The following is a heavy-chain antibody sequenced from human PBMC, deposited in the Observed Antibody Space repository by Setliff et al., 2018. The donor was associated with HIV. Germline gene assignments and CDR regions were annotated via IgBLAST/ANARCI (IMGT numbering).Heavy chain of an antibody. CDR2: ISGYNGNT. Sequence: ASVKVSCKASGYNFINNGISWVRQAPGQGLEWMAWISGYNGNTNYAPKLQGRVTLTTDTSTSTSYMELRSLRSDDTAVYFCARQGADGVEFDYWGQGVLVTVSS. CDR3: ARQGADGVEFDY. CDR1: GYNFINNG. J-gene: IGHJ4*02. V-gene: IGHV1-18*01.